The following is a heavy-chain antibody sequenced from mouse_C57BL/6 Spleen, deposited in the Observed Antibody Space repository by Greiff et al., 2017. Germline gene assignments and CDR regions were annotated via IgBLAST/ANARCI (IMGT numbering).Heavy chain of an antibody. V-gene: IGHV1-82*01. CDR1: GYAFSSSW. CDR2: IYPGDGDT. CDR3: ARSYGSSYVGYFDV. Sequence: LVKPGASVKISCKASGYAFSSSWMNWVKQRPGKGLEWIGRIYPGDGDTNYNGKFKGKATLTADKSSSTAYMQLSSLTSEDSAVYFCARSYGSSYVGYFDVWGTGTTVTVSS. D-gene: IGHD1-1*01. J-gene: IGHJ1*03.